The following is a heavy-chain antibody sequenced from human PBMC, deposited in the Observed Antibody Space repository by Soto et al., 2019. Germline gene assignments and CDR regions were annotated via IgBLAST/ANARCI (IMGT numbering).Heavy chain of an antibody. Sequence: QVQLQESGPELVKPSQTLTLTCTVSGGSISSGGYYWSWIRQHPGKGLEWIGHISDSGNTYYNPSLKSRLXXXVXASKNHFSLNLSAVTAADTAVYYCARTTFYDIFTAYYSLFDYWGQGTLVTVSS. J-gene: IGHJ4*02. V-gene: IGHV4-31*03. CDR3: ARTTFYDIFTAYYSLFDY. D-gene: IGHD3-9*01. CDR1: GGSISSGGYY. CDR2: ISDSGNT.